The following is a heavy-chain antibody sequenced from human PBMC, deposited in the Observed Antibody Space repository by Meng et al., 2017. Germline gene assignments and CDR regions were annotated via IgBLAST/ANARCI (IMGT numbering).Heavy chain of an antibody. Sequence: VQFWQSVSELKEAGASGKVSCKASGYTFSTNVMNWVRQAPGQGLEWMGWINTKTGKPTYAQGFTGRLAFSLDTSASTAFLQINSLKAEDTAVYYCARAHSSGWYSFFDYWGQGTLVTVSS. CDR1: GYTFSTNV. CDR3: ARAHSSGWYSFFDY. D-gene: IGHD6-19*01. J-gene: IGHJ4*02. V-gene: IGHV7-4-1*02. CDR2: INTKTGKP.